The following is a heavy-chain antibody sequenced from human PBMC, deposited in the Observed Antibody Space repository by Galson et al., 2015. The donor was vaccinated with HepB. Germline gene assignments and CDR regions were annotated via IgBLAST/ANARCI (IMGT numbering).Heavy chain of an antibody. CDR3: ARAAYGDWGSEAFDI. Sequence: SLRLSCAASGFTLSNYWMNWVRQAPGKGLEWVANIKQDGSEKYYAESVEGRFTISRDNAKNLVDLQMSSLRAEDTAVYYCARAAYGDWGSEAFDICGQGTMVAVSS. D-gene: IGHD4-17*01. CDR1: GFTLSNYW. J-gene: IGHJ3*02. V-gene: IGHV3-7*01. CDR2: IKQDGSEK.